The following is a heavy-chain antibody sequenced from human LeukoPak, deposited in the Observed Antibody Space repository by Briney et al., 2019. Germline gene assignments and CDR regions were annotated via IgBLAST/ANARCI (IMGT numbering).Heavy chain of an antibody. CDR2: INHGGST. CDR3: ARESSSWNNFDY. CDR1: GVSFSDDY. D-gene: IGHD6-13*01. V-gene: IGHV4-34*01. J-gene: IGHJ4*02. Sequence: PSETLSLTCAVYGVSFSDDYWSWIRQPPGKGLEWIGEINHGGSTNYNPSLKSRVTISIDTSKNRFSLNLNSVTAADTAIYYCARESSSWNNFDYWGQGSLVTVSS.